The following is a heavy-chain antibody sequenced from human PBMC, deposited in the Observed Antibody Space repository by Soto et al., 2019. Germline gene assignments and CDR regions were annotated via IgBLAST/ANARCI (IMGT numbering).Heavy chain of an antibody. V-gene: IGHV4-31*03. J-gene: IGHJ4*02. D-gene: IGHD3-22*01. Sequence: PSETLSLTCTVSGGSISSGGYYWSWIRQHPGKGLEWIGYIYYSGSTYYNPSLKSRVTISVDTSKNQFSLKLSSVTAADTAVYYCARDTLDSSGYYFDYWGQGTLVTVSS. CDR1: GGSISSGGYY. CDR2: IYYSGST. CDR3: ARDTLDSSGYYFDY.